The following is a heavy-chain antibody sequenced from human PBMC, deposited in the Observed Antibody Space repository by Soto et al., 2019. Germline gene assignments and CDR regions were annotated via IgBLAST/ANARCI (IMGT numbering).Heavy chain of an antibody. CDR3: ARGGAGRPDY. D-gene: IGHD6-13*01. Sequence: EVQLVHSGGGLVQPGGSLRLSCVASGFTFSSYGMNWVRQAPGKGLEWVSYISSGRVTTNYADSVKGRFTISRDNAKSSLYLQLNSLRDDDTAVYYCARGGAGRPDYWGQGTLVIVSS. CDR1: GFTFSSYG. J-gene: IGHJ4*02. V-gene: IGHV3-48*02. CDR2: ISSGRVTT.